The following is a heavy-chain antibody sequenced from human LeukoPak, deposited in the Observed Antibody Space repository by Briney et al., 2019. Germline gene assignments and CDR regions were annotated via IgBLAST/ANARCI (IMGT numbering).Heavy chain of an antibody. CDR3: ARAKTHVLMVYAMGLDY. V-gene: IGHV3-30-3*01. CDR1: GFMFSSNW. D-gene: IGHD2-8*01. CDR2: ISYDGSNK. J-gene: IGHJ4*02. Sequence: PGGSLRLSCAASGFMFSSNWMSWVRLAPGKGLEWVAVISYDGSNKYYADSVKGRFTISRDNSKNTLYLQMNSLRAEDTAVYYCARAKTHVLMVYAMGLDYWGQGTLVTVYS.